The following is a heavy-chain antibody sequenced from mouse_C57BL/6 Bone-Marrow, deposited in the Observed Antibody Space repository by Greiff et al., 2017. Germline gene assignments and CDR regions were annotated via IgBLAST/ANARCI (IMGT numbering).Heavy chain of an antibody. Sequence: QVQLKQPGAELVMPGASVKLSCKASGYTFTSYWMHWVKQRPGQGLEWIGEIDPSDSYTNYNQKFKGKSTLTVDKSSSTAYMQLSSLTSEDSAVYYCARDSIYYGSSYWYFDVWGTGTTVTVSS. CDR2: IDPSDSYT. J-gene: IGHJ1*03. CDR1: GYTFTSYW. V-gene: IGHV1-69*01. D-gene: IGHD1-1*01. CDR3: ARDSIYYGSSYWYFDV.